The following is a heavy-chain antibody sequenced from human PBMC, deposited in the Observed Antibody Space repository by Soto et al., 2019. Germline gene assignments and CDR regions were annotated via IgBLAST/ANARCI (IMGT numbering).Heavy chain of an antibody. Sequence: EVQLVESGGGLVKPGGSLRISCAASGFTFSRYNMNWVRQAPGKGLEWVSSVGTGSSYKYYADSVKGRFTVYRDNAKNSLYLQMNILRADDTAVYYCARESATGPVVDFWGQGTMVTVSS. J-gene: IGHJ3*01. V-gene: IGHV3-21*01. CDR2: VGTGSSYK. CDR3: ARESATGPVVDF. CDR1: GFTFSRYN.